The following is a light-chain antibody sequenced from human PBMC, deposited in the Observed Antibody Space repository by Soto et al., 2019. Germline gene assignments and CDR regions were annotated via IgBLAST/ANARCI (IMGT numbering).Light chain of an antibody. Sequence: QSVLTQPASVSGSPGQSITISCTGTSSDVGGYNFVSWYQQHPGKTPKLMIYEVTNRPSGVSNRFSGSKSGNTASLTISGLQAEDEADYYCSSYTSSNTGVFGRGTKLTVL. V-gene: IGLV2-14*01. CDR3: SSYTSSNTGV. CDR2: EVT. CDR1: SSDVGGYNF. J-gene: IGLJ3*02.